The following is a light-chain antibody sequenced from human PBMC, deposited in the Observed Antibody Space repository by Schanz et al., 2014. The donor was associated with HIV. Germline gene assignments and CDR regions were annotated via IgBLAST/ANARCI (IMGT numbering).Light chain of an antibody. CDR3: SSYTSSRTWV. Sequence: QSALTQPASVSGSPGQSITISCTGTSSDVGGYNYVSWYQQHPGKAPKLMIYDVSNRPSGVSNRFSGSKSGNTASLTISGLQAEDEADYYCSSYTSSRTWVFRGGTKLTVL. CDR1: SSDVGGYNY. J-gene: IGLJ3*02. CDR2: DVS. V-gene: IGLV2-14*01.